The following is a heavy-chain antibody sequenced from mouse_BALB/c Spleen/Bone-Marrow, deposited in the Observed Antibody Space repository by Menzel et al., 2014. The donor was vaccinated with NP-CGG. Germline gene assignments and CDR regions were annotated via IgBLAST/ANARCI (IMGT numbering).Heavy chain of an antibody. V-gene: IGHV1-69*02. Sequence: VQLQQSGAELVRPGASVKGSGKASGYTFTSYWINWVKQRPGQGLEWIGNIYPSDSYTNYNQNSKDKATLTVDKSSSTAYMQLSSPTSEDSAVYYCTRQYGNYYAMDYWGQGTSVTVSS. D-gene: IGHD2-10*02. J-gene: IGHJ4*01. CDR2: IYPSDSYT. CDR1: GYTFTSYW. CDR3: TRQYGNYYAMDY.